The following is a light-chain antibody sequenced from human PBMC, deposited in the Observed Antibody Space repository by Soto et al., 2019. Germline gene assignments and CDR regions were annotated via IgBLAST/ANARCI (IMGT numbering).Light chain of an antibody. CDR1: QGISSY. CDR3: QQYSTYSWT. Sequence: IQMTQSPSSLSASVGDRVTITCRASQGISSYSAWYQQKPGKPPKLVIYDGSTLESGVPSRFSVSGSGTEFTLTITSLQPDDFATYYCQQYSTYSWTFGQGTKVDI. V-gene: IGKV1-13*02. CDR2: DGS. J-gene: IGKJ1*01.